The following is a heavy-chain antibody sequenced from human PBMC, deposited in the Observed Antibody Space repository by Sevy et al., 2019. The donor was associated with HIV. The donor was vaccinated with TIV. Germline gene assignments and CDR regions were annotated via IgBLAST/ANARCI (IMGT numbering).Heavy chain of an antibody. V-gene: IGHV4-61*01. Sequence: SETLSLTCTVSGGSVSSGSYYWSWIRQPPGKGLEWIGYIYYSGSTIYNPSLKSRVTISVDTSKNQFSLKLSSVTAADTAVYYCARLTSCSGGSCYSYFDYWGQGTLVTVSS. CDR2: IYYSGST. CDR3: ARLTSCSGGSCYSYFDY. CDR1: GGSVSSGSYY. J-gene: IGHJ4*02. D-gene: IGHD2-15*01.